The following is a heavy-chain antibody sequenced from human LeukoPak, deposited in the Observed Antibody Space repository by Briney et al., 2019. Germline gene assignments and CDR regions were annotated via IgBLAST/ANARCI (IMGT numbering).Heavy chain of an antibody. Sequence: GGSLRLSCAASGFTFSTNAMSWVRQAPGKGLEWVSYVSSSSSTIYYADSVKGRFTISRDNAKNSLYLQMNSLRAEDTAVYYCARDSTSTVPDYWGQGTLVTVSS. CDR1: GFTFSTNA. CDR3: ARDSTSTVPDY. V-gene: IGHV3-48*01. J-gene: IGHJ4*02. D-gene: IGHD4-11*01. CDR2: VSSSSSTI.